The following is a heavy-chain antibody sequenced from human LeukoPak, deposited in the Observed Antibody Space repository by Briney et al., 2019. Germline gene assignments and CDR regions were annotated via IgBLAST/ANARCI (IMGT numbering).Heavy chain of an antibody. Sequence: GGSLRLSCAASGFTFSSYAISWVRQAPGKGLEWVSAISGSGGSTYYADSEKGRFTISRDNSKNTLYLQMNSLRAEDTAVYQCAKGRYYHDNSDAFEIWGQGTMVTVSS. J-gene: IGHJ3*02. CDR1: GFTFSSYA. CDR3: AKGRYYHDNSDAFEI. CDR2: ISGSGGST. V-gene: IGHV3-23*01. D-gene: IGHD3-22*01.